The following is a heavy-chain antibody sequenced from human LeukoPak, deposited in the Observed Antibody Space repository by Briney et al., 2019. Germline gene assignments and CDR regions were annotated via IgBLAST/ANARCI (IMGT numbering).Heavy chain of an antibody. CDR2: ISGSGDNT. CDR3: AKDYDNGWFSTFDY. Sequence: GGSLRLSCAASGFTFSNYAMSWVRQAPGKGLEWVPAISGSGDNTYYADSVKGRLTISRDNSKNTLYPQMNNLRAEDTAVYYCAKDYDNGWFSTFDYWGQGTLVTVSS. J-gene: IGHJ4*02. V-gene: IGHV3-23*01. CDR1: GFTFSNYA. D-gene: IGHD6-19*01.